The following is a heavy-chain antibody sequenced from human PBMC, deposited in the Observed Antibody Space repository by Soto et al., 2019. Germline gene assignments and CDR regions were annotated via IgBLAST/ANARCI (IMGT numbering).Heavy chain of an antibody. CDR2: ITPFNGNT. J-gene: IGHJ4*02. CDR1: GYTFTYRY. Sequence: ASVKVSCKASGYTFTYRYLHWVRQAPGQALEWMGWITPFNGNTNYAQKFQDRVTITRDRSMSTAYMELSSLRSEDTAMYYCASLGTVAGTRSPQPANDYWGQGTLVTVSS. D-gene: IGHD6-19*01. CDR3: ASLGTVAGTRSPQPANDY. V-gene: IGHV1-45*02.